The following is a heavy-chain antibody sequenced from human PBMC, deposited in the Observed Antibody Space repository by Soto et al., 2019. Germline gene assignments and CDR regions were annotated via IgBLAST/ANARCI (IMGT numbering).Heavy chain of an antibody. CDR2: INWNGGST. J-gene: IGHJ4*02. CDR1: GFTFDDYG. D-gene: IGHD3-3*01. CDR3: SRAGSDFWSGYYLV. Sequence: GGSLRLSCAASGFTFDDYGMSWVRQAPGKGLEWVSGINWNGGSTGYADSVKGRFTISRDNAKNSLYLQMNSLRAEDTALYHCSRAGSDFWSGYYLVWAQGTLVTVSS. V-gene: IGHV3-20*01.